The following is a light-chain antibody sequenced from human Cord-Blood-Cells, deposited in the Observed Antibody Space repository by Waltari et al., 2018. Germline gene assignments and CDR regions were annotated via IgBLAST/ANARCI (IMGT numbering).Light chain of an antibody. V-gene: IGKV3-20*01. CDR2: GAS. CDR3: QQYGSSSWT. CDR1: QSVSSSY. J-gene: IGKJ1*01. Sequence: EIVLTQSPGTLSLSPGERATLSCRASQSVSSSYLAWYQQKPGQAPRLLIYGASSRATCIPDRFSGSGSGTDFTRTISRLEPEDFAVNYCQQYGSSSWTFGQGTKVEIK.